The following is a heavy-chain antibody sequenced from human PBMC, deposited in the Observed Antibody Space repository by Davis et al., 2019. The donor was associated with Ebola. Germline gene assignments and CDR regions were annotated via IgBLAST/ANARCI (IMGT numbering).Heavy chain of an antibody. Sequence: PGGSLRLSCAASGFTFSSYGMHWVRQAPGKGLEWVAVISYDGSNKYYADSVKGRFTISRDNSKNTLYLQMNSLRAEDTAVYYCARNPHVLEWLYPELHYYYYMDVWGKGTTVTVSS. D-gene: IGHD3-3*01. V-gene: IGHV3-30*03. J-gene: IGHJ6*03. CDR1: GFTFSSYG. CDR3: ARNPHVLEWLYPELHYYYYMDV. CDR2: ISYDGSNK.